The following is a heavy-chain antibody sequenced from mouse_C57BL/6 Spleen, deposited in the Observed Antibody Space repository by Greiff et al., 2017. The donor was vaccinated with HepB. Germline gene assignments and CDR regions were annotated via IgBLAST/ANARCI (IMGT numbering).Heavy chain of an antibody. V-gene: IGHV1-31*01. CDR3: ARAYYYGSSEDWFAY. CDR1: GYSFTGYY. CDR2: IYPYNGVS. J-gene: IGHJ3*01. D-gene: IGHD1-1*01. Sequence: EVKLQESGPELVKPGASVKISCKASGYSFTGYYMHWVKQSHGNILDWIGYIYPYNGVSSYNQKFKGKATLTVDKSSSTAYMELRSLTSEDSAVYYCARAYYYGSSEDWFAYWGQGTLVTVSA.